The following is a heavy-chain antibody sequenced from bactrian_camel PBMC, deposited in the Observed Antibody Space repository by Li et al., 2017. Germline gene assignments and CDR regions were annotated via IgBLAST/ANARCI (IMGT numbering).Heavy chain of an antibody. CDR1: GLTFSSYD. V-gene: IGHV3S40*01. CDR2: IYIPRANT. J-gene: IGHJ4*01. CDR3: AASGAVPCGFDPRQYHY. D-gene: IGHD2*01. Sequence: VQLVEFGGGLVQPGGSLRLSCAASGLTFSSYDMSWVRQAPGKEREGVAAIYIPRANTYYADSVKGRFTISRNSAQKTMTLQMNRLTPEDTGKYYCAASGAVPCGFDPRQYHYWGQGTQVTVS.